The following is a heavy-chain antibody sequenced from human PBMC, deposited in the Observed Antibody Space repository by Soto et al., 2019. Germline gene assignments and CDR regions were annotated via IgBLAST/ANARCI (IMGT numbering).Heavy chain of an antibody. J-gene: IGHJ4*02. CDR1: GYTFTTYY. D-gene: IGHD3-10*01. CDR3: ARDAGFDY. V-gene: IGHV1-46*01. Sequence: ASVKVSCKASGYTFTTYYIHWVRQAPGQGLEWMGIINPIGGSTTYAQKFQGRVTMTRDTSTSIVYMELGGLRSDDTAMYYCARDAGFDYWGQGTLVTVSS. CDR2: INPIGGST.